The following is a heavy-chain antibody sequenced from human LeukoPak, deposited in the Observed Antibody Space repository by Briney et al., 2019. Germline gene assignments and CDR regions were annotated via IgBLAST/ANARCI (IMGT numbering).Heavy chain of an antibody. J-gene: IGHJ4*02. Sequence: PGGSLRLSCAASGFTFSSYGMHWVRQAPGKGLEWVAFIRYDGSNKYYADSVKGRFTISRDNSKNTLYLQMNSLGAEDTAVYYCAKDRTMIVVALSHPEDFDYWGQGTLVTVSS. CDR1: GFTFSSYG. D-gene: IGHD3-22*01. V-gene: IGHV3-30*02. CDR3: AKDRTMIVVALSHPEDFDY. CDR2: IRYDGSNK.